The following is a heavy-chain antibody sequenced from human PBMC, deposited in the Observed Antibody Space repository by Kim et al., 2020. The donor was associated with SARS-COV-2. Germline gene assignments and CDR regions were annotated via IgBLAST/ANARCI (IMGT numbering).Heavy chain of an antibody. CDR3: ARERLTATAPEDY. J-gene: IGHJ4*02. V-gene: IGHV3-7*03. D-gene: IGHD5-18*01. Sequence: YVESVTGRFTISRDTAKNSLYLQMNSLRAEDTAVYYCARERLTATAPEDYWGQGTLVTVSS.